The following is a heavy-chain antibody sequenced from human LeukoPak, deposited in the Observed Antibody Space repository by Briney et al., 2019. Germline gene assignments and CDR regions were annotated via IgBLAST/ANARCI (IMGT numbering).Heavy chain of an antibody. CDR3: ASSYCVGDCYQNWFDP. CDR2: INHSGST. D-gene: IGHD2-21*02. CDR1: GRSFSGYY. V-gene: IGHV4-34*01. Sequence: KTSETLSLTCAVYGRSFSGYYWSWIRQPPGKGLEWIGEINHSGSTNYNPSLKSRVVISVDTSKNQFSLKLSSVTAADTAVYYCASSYCVGDCYQNWFDPWGQGTLVTVSS. J-gene: IGHJ5*02.